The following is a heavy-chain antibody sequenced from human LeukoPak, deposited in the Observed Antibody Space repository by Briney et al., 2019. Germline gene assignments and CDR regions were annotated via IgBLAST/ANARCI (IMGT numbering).Heavy chain of an antibody. J-gene: IGHJ5*02. D-gene: IGHD1-26*01. Sequence: SETLSLTCTVSGGSISSYYWSWSRQPHGKGLEWVGFIYYSGSTIYNPSLKSRVTISVDTSKNQLSLKLSSVTAADTAVYYCARSKSGSYGCFDPGGQGTLVTVSS. CDR1: GGSISSYY. CDR2: IYYSGST. CDR3: ARSKSGSYGCFDP. V-gene: IGHV4-59*01.